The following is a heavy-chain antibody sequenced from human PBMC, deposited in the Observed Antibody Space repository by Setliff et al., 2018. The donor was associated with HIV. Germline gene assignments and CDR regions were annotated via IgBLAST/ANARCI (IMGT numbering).Heavy chain of an antibody. CDR2: IYTGGNA. CDR1: GVSISSGSYY. Sequence: SETLSLTCTVSGVSISSGSYYWSWIRQPAGKGLEWIGHIYTGGNANYNPSLQSRVTISVDTSKNQFSLMLGSMTAADTAAYYCARDSWETSGYYSHWGQGTLVTVSS. V-gene: IGHV4-61*09. J-gene: IGHJ4*02. D-gene: IGHD3-22*01. CDR3: ARDSWETSGYYSH.